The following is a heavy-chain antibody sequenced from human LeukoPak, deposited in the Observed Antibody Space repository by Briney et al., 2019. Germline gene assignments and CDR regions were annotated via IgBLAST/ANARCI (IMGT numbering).Heavy chain of an antibody. CDR3: ARDLLNNDYGDFPNWFDP. Sequence: GGSLRLSCAASGFTFSSYAMHWVRQAPGKGLEWVAVITYDGSNKYYADSVKGRFTISRDNSKNTLYLQMNSLRAEDTAVYYCARDLLNNDYGDFPNWFDPWGQGALVTVSS. CDR1: GFTFSSYA. J-gene: IGHJ5*02. CDR2: ITYDGSNK. V-gene: IGHV3-30*04. D-gene: IGHD4-17*01.